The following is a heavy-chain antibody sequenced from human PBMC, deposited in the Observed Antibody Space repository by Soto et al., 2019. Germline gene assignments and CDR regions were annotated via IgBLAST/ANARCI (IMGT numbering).Heavy chain of an antibody. J-gene: IGHJ4*02. CDR3: SRDGLGGDYGLIQP. V-gene: IGHV3-30-3*01. CDR2: ISYDGSNK. CDR1: GFTFSSYA. Sequence: GGSLRLSCAASGFTFSSYAMHWVRQAPGKGLEWVAVISYDGSNKYYADSVKGRFTISRDNSKNTLYLQMNSLRADDTAVYYCSRDGLGGDYGLIQPWSQGTLVTVSS. D-gene: IGHD4-17*01.